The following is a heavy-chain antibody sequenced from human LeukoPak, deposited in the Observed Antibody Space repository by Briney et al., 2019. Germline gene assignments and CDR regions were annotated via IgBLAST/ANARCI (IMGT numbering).Heavy chain of an antibody. CDR3: ARDLYGDHGRTAEATEYFRH. CDR2: INPSGGST. J-gene: IGHJ1*01. CDR1: GYTFTSNY. D-gene: IGHD4-17*01. Sequence: ASVKVSCKASGYTFTSNYMHWVRQAPGQGLEWMGIINPSGGSTSYAQEFQGRVTMTRDTSTSTVYMELSSLRSEDTAVYYCARDLYGDHGRTAEATEYFRHWGQGTLVTVSS. V-gene: IGHV1-46*01.